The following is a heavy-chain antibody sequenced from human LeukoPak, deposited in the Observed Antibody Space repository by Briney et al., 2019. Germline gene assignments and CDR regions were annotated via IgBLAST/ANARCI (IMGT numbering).Heavy chain of an antibody. CDR2: MNPNSGNT. CDR3: AREPKLGNYYYYGMDV. J-gene: IGHJ6*02. Sequence: ASVKVSCKASGYTFTSYDINWVRQATGQGLEWMGWMNPNSGNTGYAQKFQGRVTMTRNTSISTAHMELSSLRSEDTAVYYCAREPKLGNYYYYGMDVWGQGTTVTVSS. V-gene: IGHV1-8*01. D-gene: IGHD6-6*01. CDR1: GYTFTSYD.